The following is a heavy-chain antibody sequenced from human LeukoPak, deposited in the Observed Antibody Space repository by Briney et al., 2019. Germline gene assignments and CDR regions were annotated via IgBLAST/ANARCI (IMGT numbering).Heavy chain of an antibody. Sequence: ASVKVSCKASGYTFTDYYMHWVRQAPGQGLEWMGWINPNSGGTSYAQNFQGRLTMTRDTSVSTAYMEVSSLRSGDTAVYYCARDEDPDGYKASYSWGQGTLVTVSS. CDR2: INPNSGGT. CDR3: ARDEDPDGYKASYS. D-gene: IGHD5-24*01. J-gene: IGHJ4*02. CDR1: GYTFTDYY. V-gene: IGHV1-2*02.